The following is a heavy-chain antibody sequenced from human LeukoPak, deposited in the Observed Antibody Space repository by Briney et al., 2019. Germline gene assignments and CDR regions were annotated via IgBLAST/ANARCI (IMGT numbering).Heavy chain of an antibody. J-gene: IGHJ4*02. CDR3: VRALGYCSSGSCYYYDY. CDR1: GFRFSSYW. V-gene: IGHV5-51*01. CDR2: IYPGDSET. D-gene: IGHD2-15*01. Sequence: GESLKISCKGSGFRFSSYWIGWVRQMPGKGLEWMGIIYPGDSETRYSPSFQGQVTISADKSISTAYLQWSSLKASDTAMYYCVRALGYCSSGSCYYYDYWGQGTLVTVSS.